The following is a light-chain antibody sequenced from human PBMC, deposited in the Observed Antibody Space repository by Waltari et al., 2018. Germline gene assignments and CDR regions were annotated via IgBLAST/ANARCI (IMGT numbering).Light chain of an antibody. J-gene: IGLJ3*02. V-gene: IGLV1-44*01. CDR3: STWDDGLYGVV. Sequence: QSVLTQSPSASGTPGQSVTISCSGSRSNIGSHRFNWYQQLAGTAPKLLIYKNTGRPSEVPDRFSGSKSGTSASLAISGLQSEDEGDYYCSTWDDGLYGVVFGGGTTVTVL. CDR1: RSNIGSHR. CDR2: KNT.